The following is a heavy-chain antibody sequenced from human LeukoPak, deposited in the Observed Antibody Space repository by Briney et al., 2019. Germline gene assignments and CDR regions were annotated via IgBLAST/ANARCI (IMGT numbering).Heavy chain of an antibody. CDR2: IYYSGST. Sequence: SETLSLTCTVSGGSISSYYWSWIRQPPGKGLEWIGYIYYSGSTNYNPSLKSRVTISVDTSKNQFSLKLSSVTAADTAVYYRARRHHYYDSSGYTEVFDPWGQGTLVTVSS. D-gene: IGHD3-22*01. J-gene: IGHJ5*02. CDR3: ARRHHYYDSSGYTEVFDP. V-gene: IGHV4-59*08. CDR1: GGSISSYY.